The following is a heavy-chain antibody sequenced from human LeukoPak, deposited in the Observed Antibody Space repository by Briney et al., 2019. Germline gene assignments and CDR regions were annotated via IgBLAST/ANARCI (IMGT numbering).Heavy chain of an antibody. D-gene: IGHD1-26*01. V-gene: IGHV3-7*01. CDR1: GFTFNNYW. CDR2: IKQDGSEK. J-gene: IGHJ4*02. CDR3: ARDKIVGATYFDY. Sequence: GGSLRLSCAASGFTFNNYWMSWVRQAPGKGLEWVANIKQDGSEKYYVDSVKGRFTISRDNAKNSLYLQMNSLRAEDTAVYYCARDKIVGATYFDYWGQGTLVTVPS.